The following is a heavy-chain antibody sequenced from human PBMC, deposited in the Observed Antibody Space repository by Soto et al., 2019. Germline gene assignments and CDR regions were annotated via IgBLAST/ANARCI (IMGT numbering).Heavy chain of an antibody. CDR1: GFSFSTYT. D-gene: IGHD4-17*01. J-gene: IGHJ5*02. Sequence: GGSLRLSCAASGFSFSTYTMSWVRRAPGKGLEWVSAISGSGGSTYYADSVKGRFTISRDNSKNTLYLQMNSLRAEDTAVYYCAKDSPTVSNWFDPWGQGTLVTVSS. CDR3: AKDSPTVSNWFDP. CDR2: ISGSGGST. V-gene: IGHV3-23*01.